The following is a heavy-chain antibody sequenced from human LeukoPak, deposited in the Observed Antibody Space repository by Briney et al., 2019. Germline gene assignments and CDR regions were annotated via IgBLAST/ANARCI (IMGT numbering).Heavy chain of an antibody. V-gene: IGHV3-21*01. J-gene: IGHJ4*02. D-gene: IGHD3-10*01. CDR3: ARDGSGSYYKFDY. CDR2: ISSSSSYI. Sequence: GGSLRLSCAASGFTFSSYAMHWVRQAPGKGLEWVSSISSSSSYIYYADSVKGRFTISRDNAKNSLYLQMNSLRAKDTAVYYCARDGSGSYYKFDYWGQGTLVTVSS. CDR1: GFTFSSYA.